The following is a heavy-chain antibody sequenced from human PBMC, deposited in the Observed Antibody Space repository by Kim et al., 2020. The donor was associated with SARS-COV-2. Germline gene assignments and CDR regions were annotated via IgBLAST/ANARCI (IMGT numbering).Heavy chain of an antibody. J-gene: IGHJ4*02. D-gene: IGHD3-22*01. CDR3: AREGGVYYVSRHIDY. Sequence: SETLSLTCTVSGGSISSYYWSWIRQPPGKALEWIGYISYSGSTNFNPSLKSRVTMSVDTSKNQFSLKLSSVTAADTAMYYCAREGGVYYVSRHIDYWGQGSLVTVSS. V-gene: IGHV4-59*01. CDR1: GGSISSYY. CDR2: ISYSGST.